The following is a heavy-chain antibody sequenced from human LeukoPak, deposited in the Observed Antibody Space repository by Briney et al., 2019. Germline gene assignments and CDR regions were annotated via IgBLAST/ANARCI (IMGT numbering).Heavy chain of an antibody. CDR1: GGTFSSYA. CDR2: IIPIFGTA. Sequence: SVKVSCKASGGTFSSYAISWVRQAPGQGLEWMGGIIPIFGTANYAQKFQGRVMITADESASTAYMELSSLRSEDTAVYYCARVTMGSMIVGPWGQGTLVTVSS. V-gene: IGHV1-69*13. D-gene: IGHD3-22*01. J-gene: IGHJ5*02. CDR3: ARVTMGSMIVGP.